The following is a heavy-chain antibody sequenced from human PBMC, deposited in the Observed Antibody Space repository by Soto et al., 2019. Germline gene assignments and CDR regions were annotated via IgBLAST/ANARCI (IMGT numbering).Heavy chain of an antibody. J-gene: IGHJ6*02. CDR3: ARDPYHVLMVNAPNLYGMDV. V-gene: IGHV1-18*01. Sequence: ASVKVSCKASGFTFTSSAMQWVRQAPGQGLEWMGRISTYNGNTNYPQSLQGRLTMTTDTSTTTAYMELRSLRSDDTAVYYCARDPYHVLMVNAPNLYGMDVWGQGTTVTVSS. CDR1: GFTFTSSA. CDR2: ISTYNGNT. D-gene: IGHD2-8*01.